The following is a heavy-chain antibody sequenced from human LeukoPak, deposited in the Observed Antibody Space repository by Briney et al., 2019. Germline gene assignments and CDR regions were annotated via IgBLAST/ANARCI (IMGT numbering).Heavy chain of an antibody. CDR1: GFTFSDYY. J-gene: IGHJ4*02. CDR2: ISSSGSTI. Sequence: PGRSLRPSCAASGFTFSDYYMSWIRQAPGKGLEWVSYISSSGSTIYYADSVKGRFTISRDNAKNSLYLQMNSLRAEDTAVYYCARDPYCSSNSCYPGGYWGQGTLVTVSS. V-gene: IGHV3-11*01. D-gene: IGHD2-2*01. CDR3: ARDPYCSSNSCYPGGY.